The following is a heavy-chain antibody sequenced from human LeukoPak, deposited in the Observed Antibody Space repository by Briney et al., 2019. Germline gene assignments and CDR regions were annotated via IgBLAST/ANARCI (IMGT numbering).Heavy chain of an antibody. CDR3: ARDGRITGTTFFDY. J-gene: IGHJ4*02. Sequence: ASVKVSCKASGYIFTNYFLYWVRQAPGQGLEWMGLINPSGGSTRYAQKFQGRVTMTRDTSTSTVYMELSSLRSEDTAVYYCARDGRITGTTFFDYWGQGTLVTVSS. CDR1: GYIFTNYF. CDR2: INPSGGST. V-gene: IGHV1-46*01. D-gene: IGHD1-7*01.